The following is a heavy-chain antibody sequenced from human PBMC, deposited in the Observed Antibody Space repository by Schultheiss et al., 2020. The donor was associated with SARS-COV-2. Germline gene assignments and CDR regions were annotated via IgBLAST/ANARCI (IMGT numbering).Heavy chain of an antibody. Sequence: SETLSLTCTVSGGSISSSSYYWGWIRQPPGKGLEWIGEINHSGSTNYNPSLKSRVTISVDTSKNQFSLKLSSVTAADTAVYYCARFPGGSGSYYSYYYYGMDVWGQGTTVTVSS. CDR3: ARFPGGSGSYYSYYYYGMDV. CDR2: INHSGST. J-gene: IGHJ6*02. D-gene: IGHD3-10*01. CDR1: GGSISSSSYY. V-gene: IGHV4-39*07.